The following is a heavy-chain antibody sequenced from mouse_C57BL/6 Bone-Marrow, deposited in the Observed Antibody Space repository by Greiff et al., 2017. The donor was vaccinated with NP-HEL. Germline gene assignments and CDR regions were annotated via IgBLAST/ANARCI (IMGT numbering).Heavy chain of an antibody. CDR3: ARHYLYEAMDY. CDR1: GFTFSDYY. CDR2: ISNGGGST. Sequence: EVNLVESGGGLVQPGGSLKLSCAASGFTFSDYYMYWVRQTPEKRLEWVAYISNGGGSTYYPDTVKGRFTISRDNAKNTLYLQMSRLKSEDTAMYYCARHYLYEAMDYWGQGTSVTVSS. V-gene: IGHV5-12*01. J-gene: IGHJ4*01. D-gene: IGHD1-1*01.